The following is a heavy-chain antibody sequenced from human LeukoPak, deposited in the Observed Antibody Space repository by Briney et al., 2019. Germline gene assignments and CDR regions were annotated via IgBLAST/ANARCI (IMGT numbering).Heavy chain of an antibody. J-gene: IGHJ4*02. CDR1: GFTFSAYG. CDR2: IWSDGGKS. V-gene: IGHV3-33*06. Sequence: GRSLTLSCAASGFTFSAYGMHWVRQAPGKGLEWVAVIWSDGGKSYNSDSVKGRFTISRDNSKNTLYLQMNSLRADDTAVYYCAKDRLTMVRGVIIRPIVWGQGTLVTVSS. D-gene: IGHD3-10*01. CDR3: AKDRLTMVRGVIIRPIV.